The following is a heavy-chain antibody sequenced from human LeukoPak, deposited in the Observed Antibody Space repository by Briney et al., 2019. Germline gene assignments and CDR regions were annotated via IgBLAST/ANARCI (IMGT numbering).Heavy chain of an antibody. D-gene: IGHD3-22*01. Sequence: GGSLRLSCTASGFIFGDYAVTWFRQAPGKGLEWTAFIRTKAHGGTTEYAASVKGRFTISRDDSETIAYLQMNSLKTEDTAMYYCARTYYYESSGWKPDYWGQGTLVTVSS. CDR3: ARTYYYESSGWKPDY. CDR1: GFIFGDYA. V-gene: IGHV3-49*03. CDR2: IRTKAHGGTT. J-gene: IGHJ4*02.